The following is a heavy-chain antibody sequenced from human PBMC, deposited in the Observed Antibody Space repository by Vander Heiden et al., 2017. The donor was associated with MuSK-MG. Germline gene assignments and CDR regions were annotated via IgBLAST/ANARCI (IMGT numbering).Heavy chain of an antibody. V-gene: IGHV3-48*04. J-gene: IGHJ3*02. CDR1: GFTFSSYS. CDR3: ARSHSSWLPSDAFDI. D-gene: IGHD6-13*01. CDR2: ISSSRSTI. Sequence: EVQPVESGGGLVQPGGSLRLPCAAYGFTFSSYSMYWVRQAPGKGLEWVSYISSSRSTIYYADSVKGRFTISRDNAKNSLYLQMNSLRAEDTAVYYCARSHSSWLPSDAFDIWGQGTMVTVSS.